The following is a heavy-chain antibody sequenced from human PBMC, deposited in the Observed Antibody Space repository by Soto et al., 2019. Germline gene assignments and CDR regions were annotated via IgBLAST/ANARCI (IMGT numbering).Heavy chain of an antibody. Sequence: SETLSLTCTVSGGSISSSSYYWGWIRQPPGKGLEWIGSIYYSGSTYYNPSLKSRVTISVDTSKNQFSLKLSSVTAADTAVYYCAGIRPTYGMDVWGQGTTVTVSS. J-gene: IGHJ6*02. V-gene: IGHV4-39*01. CDR3: AGIRPTYGMDV. CDR2: IYYSGST. CDR1: GGSISSSSYY.